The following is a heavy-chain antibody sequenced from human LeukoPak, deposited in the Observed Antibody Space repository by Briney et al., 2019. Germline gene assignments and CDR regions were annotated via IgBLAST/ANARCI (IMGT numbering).Heavy chain of an antibody. Sequence: ASVKLSCKASGGTFSSYAISWVRQAPGKGLEWMAGIIPSCGKTNYAHTFKGRVTITGDDSKNTLYLEMNSLRSEDTAVYYCARDNDSSGYVGCPFDYWGQGTLVTVSS. CDR3: ARDNDSSGYVGCPFDY. CDR1: GGTFSSYA. CDR2: IIPSCGKT. D-gene: IGHD3-22*01. J-gene: IGHJ4*02. V-gene: IGHV1-69*13.